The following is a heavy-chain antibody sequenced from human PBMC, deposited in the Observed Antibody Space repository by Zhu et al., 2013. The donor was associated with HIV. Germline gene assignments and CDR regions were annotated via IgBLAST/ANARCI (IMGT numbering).Heavy chain of an antibody. CDR3: ARRYVVLPPAIFPGYYYYYMDV. V-gene: IGHV1-2*02. CDR2: INPNSGGT. Sequence: QVQLVQSGAEVKKPGASVKVSCKASGYTFTGYYMHWVRQAPGQGLEWMGWINPNSGGTNYAQKFQGRVTMTRDTSISTAYMELSRLRSDDTAVYYCARRYVVLPPAIFPGYYYYYMDVWAKGTTVTVS. D-gene: IGHD2-2*01. J-gene: IGHJ6*03. CDR1: GYTFTGYY.